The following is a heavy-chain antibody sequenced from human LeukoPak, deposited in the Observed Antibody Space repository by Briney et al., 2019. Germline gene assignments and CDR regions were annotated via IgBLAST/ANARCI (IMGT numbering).Heavy chain of an antibody. Sequence: ASVKVPCKASGYTFTSYDINWVRQATGQGLEWMGWMNPNSGNTGYAQKFQGRVTMTRNTSISTAYMELSSLRSEDTAVYYCARSLELVEADAFDIWGQGTMVTVSS. CDR2: MNPNSGNT. V-gene: IGHV1-8*01. CDR3: ARSLELVEADAFDI. D-gene: IGHD2-15*01. J-gene: IGHJ3*02. CDR1: GYTFTSYD.